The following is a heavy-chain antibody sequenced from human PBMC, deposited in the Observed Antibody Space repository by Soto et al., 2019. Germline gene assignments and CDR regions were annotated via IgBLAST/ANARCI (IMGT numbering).Heavy chain of an antibody. CDR3: ARDRGTMVRGVITTPGNWLDP. CDR2: INPNSGGT. V-gene: IGHV1-2*02. CDR1: GYTFTGYY. J-gene: IGHJ5*02. Sequence: ASVKVSCKASGYTFTGYYMHWVRQAPGQGLEWMGWINPNSGGTNYAQKFQGRVTMTRDTSISTAYMELSRLRSDDTAVYYCARDRGTMVRGVITTPGNWLDPWGQGPLVTVYS. D-gene: IGHD3-10*01.